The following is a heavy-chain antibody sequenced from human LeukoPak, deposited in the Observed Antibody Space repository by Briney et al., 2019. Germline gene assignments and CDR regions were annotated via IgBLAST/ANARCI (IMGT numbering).Heavy chain of an antibody. V-gene: IGHV3-21*01. D-gene: IGHD5-24*01. J-gene: IGHJ4*02. CDR1: GFTFSSYA. CDR3: AREGDGYNAVFDY. Sequence: GGSLRLSCAASGFTFSSYAMSWVRQAPGKGLEWVSSISSLSSYIYYADSVKGRFTISRDNAKNSLYLQMNSLRAEDTAVYYCAREGDGYNAVFDYWGQGTLVTVSS. CDR2: ISSLSSYI.